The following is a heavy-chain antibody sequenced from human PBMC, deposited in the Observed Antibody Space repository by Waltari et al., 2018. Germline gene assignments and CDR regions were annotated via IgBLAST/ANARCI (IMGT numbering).Heavy chain of an antibody. D-gene: IGHD4-17*01. Sequence: QVQLQESGPGLVKPSETLSLTCAVSGDSITSASSWGWIRQPPGKGLEWIGYVYHLGGACSNPPLKSRVTRSVDTSKRQFSLNLSSVTAADTAVYYCARHESAHYGGFDSWGRGTLVTVSA. V-gene: IGHV4-38-2*01. CDR3: ARHESAHYGGFDS. CDR2: VYHLGGA. CDR1: GDSITSASS. J-gene: IGHJ4*02.